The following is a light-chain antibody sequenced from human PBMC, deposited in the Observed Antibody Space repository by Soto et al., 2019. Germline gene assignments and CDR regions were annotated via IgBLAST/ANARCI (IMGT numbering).Light chain of an antibody. CDR1: QSVSNSY. CDR2: GAS. J-gene: IGKJ2*01. CDR3: QQYGSSLMYT. Sequence: EIVLTQSPGTLSLSPGERATLSCRASQSVSNSYLAWYQQKPGQAPRLLIYGASSRATGIPDRFSGSGSGTDFTLTISRLEPEDFAVYYCQQYGSSLMYTFGQGTKLEIK. V-gene: IGKV3-20*01.